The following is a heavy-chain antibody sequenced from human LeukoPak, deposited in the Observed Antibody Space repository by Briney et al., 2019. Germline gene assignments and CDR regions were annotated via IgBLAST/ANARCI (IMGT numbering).Heavy chain of an antibody. CDR1: GFTVSSNY. CDR3: ARVGLWLGELHEN. CDR2: IYSGGST. J-gene: IGHJ4*02. D-gene: IGHD3-10*01. V-gene: IGHV3-66*01. Sequence: GGSLRLSCAASGFTVSSNYMSWVRQAPGKGLEWVSVIYSGGSTYYADSVKGRFTISRDNSKNTLYLQMNSLRAEDTAVYYCARVGLWLGELHENWGQGTLVTVFS.